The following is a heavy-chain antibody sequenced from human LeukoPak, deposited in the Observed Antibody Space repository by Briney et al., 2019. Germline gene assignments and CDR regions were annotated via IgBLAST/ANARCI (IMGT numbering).Heavy chain of an antibody. J-gene: IGHJ4*02. CDR2: IKQDGDQK. D-gene: IGHD3-10*01. Sequence: PGGSLRLSCVASGFTFSRYWMSWVRQAPGKGLEWVASIKQDGDQKHYVDSVRGRFIISRDSAKNSLHLQMNSLRAEDTAVYYCARFAKGYGSGDIDYWGQGTLVTVSS. V-gene: IGHV3-7*01. CDR1: GFTFSRYW. CDR3: ARFAKGYGSGDIDY.